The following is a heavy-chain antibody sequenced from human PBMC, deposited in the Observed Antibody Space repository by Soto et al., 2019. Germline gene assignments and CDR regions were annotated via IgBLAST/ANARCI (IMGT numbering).Heavy chain of an antibody. CDR1: VGTFSGYA. V-gene: IGHV1-69*13. D-gene: IGHD3-22*01. CDR2: IIPIFGTA. J-gene: IGHJ5*02. Sequence: SVKVSGEASVGTFSGYAIRWVRQAPGQGLEWMGGIIPIFGTANYAQKFQGRVTITADESTSTAYMELSSLRSEDTAVYYCARDTENYYDSSGYYYWWFDTWGQGTLVTVS. CDR3: ARDTENYYDSSGYYYWWFDT.